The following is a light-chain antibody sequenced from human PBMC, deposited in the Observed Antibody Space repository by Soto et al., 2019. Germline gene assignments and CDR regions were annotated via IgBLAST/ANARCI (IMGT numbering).Light chain of an antibody. Sequence: EIVLTQSPGTLSLSPGERATLSCRASQSVNNYLAWYQQRPGQAPRPLIYDTSDRATGIPARFSGSGSGTDVTLTTTSREPEDFAVFYCHQRRIWPCTFGQGTKGEIK. CDR2: DTS. CDR1: QSVNNY. J-gene: IGKJ1*01. CDR3: HQRRIWPCT. V-gene: IGKV3-11*01.